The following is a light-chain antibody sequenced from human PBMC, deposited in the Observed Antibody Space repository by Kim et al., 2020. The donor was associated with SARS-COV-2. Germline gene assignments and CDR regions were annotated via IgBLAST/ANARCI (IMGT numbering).Light chain of an antibody. V-gene: IGLV3-1*01. Sequence: SSSLPPPPSFSVSPGQTASITCSGDKLGDKYACWYQQKPGQSPVLVIYQDSKRPSGIPERFSGSNSGNTATLTISGTQAMDEADYYCQAWDSSAVVFGGGTKLTVL. CDR2: QDS. CDR3: QAWDSSAVV. CDR1: KLGDKY. J-gene: IGLJ2*01.